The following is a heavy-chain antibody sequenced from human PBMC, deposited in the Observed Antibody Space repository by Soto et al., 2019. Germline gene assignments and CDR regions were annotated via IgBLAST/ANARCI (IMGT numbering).Heavy chain of an antibody. V-gene: IGHV4-34*01. D-gene: IGHD3-22*01. J-gene: IGHJ4*02. CDR2: INHSGST. CDR3: ARGGYYYHSSGRIRFDY. CDR1: GGSFSGYY. Sequence: SETLSLTCAVYGGSFSGYYWSWIRQPPGKGLEWIGEINHSGSTNYNPSLKSRVTISVDTSKNQFSLKLSSVTAADTAVYYCARGGYYYHSSGRIRFDYWGQGTLVTVYS.